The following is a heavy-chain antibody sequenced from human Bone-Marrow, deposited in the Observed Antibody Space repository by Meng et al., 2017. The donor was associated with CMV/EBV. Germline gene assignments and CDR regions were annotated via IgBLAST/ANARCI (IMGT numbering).Heavy chain of an antibody. J-gene: IGHJ4*02. CDR1: GFTFSSYA. CDR3: AKDPVGIAVAGTAGDY. CDR2: ISGSGGST. Sequence: GESLKISCAASGFTFSSYAMSWVRQAPGKGLEWVSAISGSGGSTYYADSVKGRFTISRDNSKNTLYLQMNSLRAEDTAVYYCAKDPVGIAVAGTAGDYWGQGTLVTVSS. V-gene: IGHV3-23*01. D-gene: IGHD6-19*01.